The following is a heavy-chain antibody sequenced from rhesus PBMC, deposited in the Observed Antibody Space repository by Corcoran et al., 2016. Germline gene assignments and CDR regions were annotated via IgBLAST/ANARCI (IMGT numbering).Heavy chain of an antibody. V-gene: IGHV4-76*01. CDR1: GYSISSGYD. CDR3: AAQYVSFDY. J-gene: IGHJ4*01. CDR2: IYGNSGST. Sequence: QVQLQESGPGVVKPSESRALTCVVSGYSISSGYDWSWNRQPPGKGQEWIGYIYGNSGSTNYNPSLKNRVTISKDTSKNQFSLKLSSVTAADTAVYYCAAQYVSFDYWGQGVLVTVSS.